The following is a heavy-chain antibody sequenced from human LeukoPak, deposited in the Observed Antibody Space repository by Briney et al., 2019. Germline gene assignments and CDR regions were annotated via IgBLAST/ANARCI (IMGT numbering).Heavy chain of an antibody. CDR1: GFTFSSYA. D-gene: IGHD1-1*01. CDR3: AKSSEGSQDLEDY. CDR2: ISGSGGST. V-gene: IGHV3-23*01. Sequence: GGSLRLSCAASGFTFSSYAMSWVRQAPGKGLEWVSAISGSGGSTYYADSVKGRFTISRGNSKNTLYLQMNSLRAEDTAVYYCAKSSEGSQDLEDYWGQGTLVTVSS. J-gene: IGHJ4*02.